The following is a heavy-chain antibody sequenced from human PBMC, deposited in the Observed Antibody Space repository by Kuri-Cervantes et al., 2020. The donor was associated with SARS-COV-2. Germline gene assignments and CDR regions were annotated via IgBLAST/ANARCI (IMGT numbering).Heavy chain of an antibody. J-gene: IGHJ4*02. D-gene: IGHD2-8*01. CDR3: ARAVLGMVAYFDY. Sequence: GESLKISCAASGFTFSSYWMSWVRQAPGKGLEWVANIKQDGSEKYYVDSVKGRFTISRDNAKNSLYLQMNSLRAEDTAVYYCARAVLGMVAYFDYWGQGTLVTVSS. V-gene: IGHV3-7*04. CDR2: IKQDGSEK. CDR1: GFTFSSYW.